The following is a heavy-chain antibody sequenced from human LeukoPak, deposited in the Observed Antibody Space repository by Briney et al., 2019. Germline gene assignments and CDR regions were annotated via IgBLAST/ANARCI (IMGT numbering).Heavy chain of an antibody. CDR3: ARGVSVVRGVNSGY. D-gene: IGHD3-10*01. CDR1: GYTFTSYD. V-gene: IGHV1-8*01. Sequence: ASVKVSCKASGYTFTSYDINWVRQATGQGPEWMGWMNPNSGNTGYAQKFQGRVTMTRNTSISTAYMELSSLRSEDTAVYYCARGVSVVRGVNSGYWGQGTLVTVSS. J-gene: IGHJ4*02. CDR2: MNPNSGNT.